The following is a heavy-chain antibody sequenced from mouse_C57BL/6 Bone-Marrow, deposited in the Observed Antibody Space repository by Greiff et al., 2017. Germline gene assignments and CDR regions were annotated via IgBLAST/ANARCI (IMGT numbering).Heavy chain of an antibody. D-gene: IGHD2-5*01. CDR1: GFTFSDYY. Sequence: EVQLVESEGGLVQPGSSMKLSCTASGFTFSDYYMAWVRQVPEKGLEWVANINYDGSSTYYLDSLKSRFIISRDNAKNILYLQMSRLKSEDTATYYCARLPTIVTHYYARDYWGQGTSVTVSS. CDR2: INYDGSST. J-gene: IGHJ4*01. V-gene: IGHV5-16*01. CDR3: ARLPTIVTHYYARDY.